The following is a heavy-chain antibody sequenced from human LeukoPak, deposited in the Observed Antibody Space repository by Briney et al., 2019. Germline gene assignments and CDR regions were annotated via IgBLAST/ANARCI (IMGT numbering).Heavy chain of an antibody. J-gene: IGHJ6*02. CDR3: ARDFVVVPAAIPPGGMDV. D-gene: IGHD2-2*01. CDR2: IYYSGST. V-gene: IGHV4-59*01. CDR1: GGSISSYY. Sequence: SETLSLTCTVSGGSISSYYWSWIRQPPGKGLEWIGYIYYSGSTNYNPSLKSRVTISVDTSKNQFSLKLSSVTAADTAVYYCARDFVVVPAAIPPGGMDVWGQGTTVAVSS.